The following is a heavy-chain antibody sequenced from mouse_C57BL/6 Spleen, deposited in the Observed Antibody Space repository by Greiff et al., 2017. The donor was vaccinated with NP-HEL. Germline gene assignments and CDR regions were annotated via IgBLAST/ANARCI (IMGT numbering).Heavy chain of an antibody. CDR2: FHPYNDDT. CDR3: ARPIYDGYPSFAY. D-gene: IGHD2-3*01. CDR1: GYTFTTYP. V-gene: IGHV1-47*01. J-gene: IGHJ3*01. Sequence: VQVVESGAELVKPGASVKMSCKASGYTFTTYPIEWMKQNHGKSLEWIGNFHPYNDDTKYNEKFKGKATLTVEKSSSTVYLELSRLTSDDSAVYYCARPIYDGYPSFAYWGQGTLVTVSA.